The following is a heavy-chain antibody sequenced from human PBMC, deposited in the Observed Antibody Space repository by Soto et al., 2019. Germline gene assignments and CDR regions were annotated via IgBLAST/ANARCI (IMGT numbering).Heavy chain of an antibody. Sequence: GSLRLSCTVSGGSISSYYWSWIRQPPGKGLEWIGYIYYSGSTNYNPSLKSRVTISVDTSKNQFSLKLSSVTAADTAVYYCARHLQHYYYYMDVWGKGTTVTVSS. CDR1: GGSISSYY. CDR2: IYYSGST. V-gene: IGHV4-59*08. J-gene: IGHJ6*03. CDR3: ARHLQHYYYYMDV.